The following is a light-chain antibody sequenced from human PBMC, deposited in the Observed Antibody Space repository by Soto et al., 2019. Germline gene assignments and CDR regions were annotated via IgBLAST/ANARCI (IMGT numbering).Light chain of an antibody. CDR3: QNYYNAPPWT. V-gene: IGKV1-27*01. J-gene: IGKJ1*01. CDR2: AAS. Sequence: DIQMTQSPSSLSASVGDRVTITCRASQDISDNLAWYQQKPGKAPKLLIYAASPLPSGVPSRFSGSGSGTDFTLTISTLQPEDVATYYCQNYYNAPPWTFGQGTKVDIK. CDR1: QDISDN.